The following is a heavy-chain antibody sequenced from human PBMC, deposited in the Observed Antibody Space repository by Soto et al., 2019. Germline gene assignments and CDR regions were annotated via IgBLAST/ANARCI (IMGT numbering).Heavy chain of an antibody. D-gene: IGHD6-25*01. Sequence: ETLSLTCTVSGGSVSSAGYYWSWIRQPPGKGLEWIGHISYSGSTNYTPSLKSRITISVDTSKNQFSLKLSSVTSSDTAVYYCARDRLYSGLDVWGQGTTVTVSS. CDR1: GGSVSSAGYY. CDR2: ISYSGST. J-gene: IGHJ6*02. V-gene: IGHV4-61*08. CDR3: ARDRLYSGLDV.